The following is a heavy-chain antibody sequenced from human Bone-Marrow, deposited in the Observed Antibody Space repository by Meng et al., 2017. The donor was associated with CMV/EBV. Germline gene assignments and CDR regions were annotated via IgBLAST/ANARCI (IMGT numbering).Heavy chain of an antibody. V-gene: IGHV3-74*01. Sequence: GESLKISCAASGFTFSSYWMHWVRQAPGKGLVWVSRINSDGSSTSYADSVKGRFTISRDNAKNTLYLQMNSLRAEDTAVYYCARVDPGFSLGATVYWGQGTLVTVSS. CDR3: ARVDPGFSLGATVY. CDR1: GFTFSSYW. D-gene: IGHD1-26*01. J-gene: IGHJ4*02. CDR2: INSDGSST.